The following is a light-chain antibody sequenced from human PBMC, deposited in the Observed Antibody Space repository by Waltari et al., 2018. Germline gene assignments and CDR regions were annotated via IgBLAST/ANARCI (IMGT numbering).Light chain of an antibody. V-gene: IGKV1-9*01. Sequence: DIQLTQSPSFLSASVGARVTITCRASQGTSSSLAWFQQKPGRAPKLLIYAASTLPGGVPARFSGSGSGTEFTLTIINLQPEDFATYYCQQANSDPLTFGGGTKVEMK. CDR1: QGTSSS. J-gene: IGKJ4*01. CDR3: QQANSDPLT. CDR2: AAS.